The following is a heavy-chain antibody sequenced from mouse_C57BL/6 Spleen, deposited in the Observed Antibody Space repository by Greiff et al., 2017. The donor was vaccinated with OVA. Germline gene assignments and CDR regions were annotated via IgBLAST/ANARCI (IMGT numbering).Heavy chain of an antibody. Sequence: VKLQESGPELVKPGASVKISCKASGYSFTSYYIHWVKQRPGQGLEWIGWIYPGSGNTKYNEKFKGKATLTADTSSSTAYMQLSSLTSEDSAVYYCARGTTVDPSFDYWGQGTTLTVSS. CDR1: GYSFTSYY. CDR3: ARGTTVDPSFDY. V-gene: IGHV1-66*01. D-gene: IGHD1-1*01. CDR2: IYPGSGNT. J-gene: IGHJ2*01.